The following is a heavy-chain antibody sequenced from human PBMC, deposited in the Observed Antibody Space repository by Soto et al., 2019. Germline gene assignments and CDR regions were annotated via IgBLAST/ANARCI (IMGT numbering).Heavy chain of an antibody. V-gene: IGHV4-59*01. J-gene: IGHJ5*02. D-gene: IGHD6-13*01. CDR2: IYYSGSN. Sequence: SETLSLTCTVSGGSISSYYWSWIRQPPGKGLEWIGYIYYSGSNNYNPSLKSRVTISVDTSKNQFSLKLSSVTAADTAVYYCARFVLVAAVKQDWFDPWGQGTLVTVSS. CDR3: ARFVLVAAVKQDWFDP. CDR1: GGSISSYY.